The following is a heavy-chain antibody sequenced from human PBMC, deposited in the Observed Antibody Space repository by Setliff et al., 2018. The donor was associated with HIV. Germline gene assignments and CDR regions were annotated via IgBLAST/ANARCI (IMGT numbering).Heavy chain of an antibody. J-gene: IGHJ4*02. CDR2: IYHSGST. CDR1: GDSISDTTYY. Sequence: PSETLSLTCSVSGDSISDTTYYWGWIRQPPGKGLERIGNIYHSGSTLYKPSLKSRVTMSVDTSKNQFSLKLNSVTAADTAVYHCARLSSYRSSSYYFDYWGQGALVTVSS. D-gene: IGHD6-6*01. V-gene: IGHV4-39*01. CDR3: ARLSSYRSSSYYFDY.